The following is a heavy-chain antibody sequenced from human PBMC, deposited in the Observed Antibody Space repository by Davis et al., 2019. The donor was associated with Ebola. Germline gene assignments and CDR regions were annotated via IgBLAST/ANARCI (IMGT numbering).Heavy chain of an antibody. Sequence: PGGSLRLSCAASGFTFSSYWMHWVRQAPGKGLVWVSRINSDGSSTSYADSVKGRFTISRDNSKNTLYLQMNSLRAEDTAVYYCAKGGGSYYKEFGYWGQGTLVTVSS. D-gene: IGHD1-26*01. V-gene: IGHV3-74*01. J-gene: IGHJ4*02. CDR1: GFTFSSYW. CDR3: AKGGGSYYKEFGY. CDR2: INSDGSST.